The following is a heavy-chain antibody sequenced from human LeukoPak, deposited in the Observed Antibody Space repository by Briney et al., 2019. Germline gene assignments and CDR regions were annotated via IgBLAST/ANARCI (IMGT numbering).Heavy chain of an antibody. J-gene: IGHJ3*02. D-gene: IGHD4-23*01. V-gene: IGHV3-30*04. CDR1: GFTFSRYA. Sequence: GGSLRLSCAASGFTFSRYAMHWVRQAPGKGLEWVALISYDGTKTFYADSVKGRFTISRDNSNTLYLQMSSLRAEATAVYYCARGRGGNMGDAFDIWGQGTMVTVSS. CDR2: ISYDGTKT. CDR3: ARGRGGNMGDAFDI.